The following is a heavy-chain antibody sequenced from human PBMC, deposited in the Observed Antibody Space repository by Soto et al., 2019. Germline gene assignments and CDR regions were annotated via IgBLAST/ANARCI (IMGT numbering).Heavy chain of an antibody. Sequence: QVPLVQSGAEVKKPGASVKVSCKASGYTFTSYGISWVRQAPGQGLEWMGWISAYNGNTNYAQKLQGRVTMTTDTSTSTAYMELRSLRSDDTAVYYCARDESSYDSSGYPIDYWGQGTLVTVSS. J-gene: IGHJ4*02. CDR3: ARDESSYDSSGYPIDY. CDR1: GYTFTSYG. CDR2: ISAYNGNT. V-gene: IGHV1-18*01. D-gene: IGHD3-22*01.